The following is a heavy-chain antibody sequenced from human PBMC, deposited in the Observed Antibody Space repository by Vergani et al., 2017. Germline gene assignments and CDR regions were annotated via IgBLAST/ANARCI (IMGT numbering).Heavy chain of an antibody. D-gene: IGHD3-16*01. CDR3: ARGRSDPAELRLGEYDY. CDR1: GGSFSGYY. Sequence: QVQLQQWGAGLLKPSETLSLTCAVYGGSFSGYYWSWIRQSPGKGLEWIGEINHSGSTTYNPSLKSRVTISVDTSKNQFSLKLSSVTAADTAVYYCARGRSDPAELRLGEYDYWGQGTLVTVSS. CDR2: INHSGST. J-gene: IGHJ4*02. V-gene: IGHV4-34*01.